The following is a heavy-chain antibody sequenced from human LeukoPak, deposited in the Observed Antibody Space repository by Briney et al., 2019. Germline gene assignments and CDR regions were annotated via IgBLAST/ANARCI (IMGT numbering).Heavy chain of an antibody. D-gene: IGHD3-22*01. J-gene: IGHJ3*02. CDR2: IGHAGDT. CDR1: GFTFRSYD. CDR3: ARGGPFDSSGYFYSDAFDI. Sequence: GGSLRLSCAASGFTFRSYDMHWVRQATGKGLEWVAAIGHAGDTYYAGSVKGQCTISRENAKNSLYLQMNSLRAGDTAVYYCARGGPFDSSGYFYSDAFDIWGQGTMVTVSS. V-gene: IGHV3-13*01.